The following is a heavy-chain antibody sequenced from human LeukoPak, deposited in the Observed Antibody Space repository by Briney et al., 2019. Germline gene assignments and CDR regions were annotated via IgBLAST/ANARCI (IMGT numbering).Heavy chain of an antibody. Sequence: ASVKVSCKASGYTFTSYGISWVRQAPGQGLEWMGWINPNSGGTNYPQKFQGRVTMTRDTSITTAYMELSRLTSDDTAVYYCVVGATGEEGLDYWGQGTLVTVSS. CDR2: INPNSGGT. J-gene: IGHJ4*02. CDR3: VVGATGEEGLDY. CDR1: GYTFTSYG. V-gene: IGHV1-2*02. D-gene: IGHD1-26*01.